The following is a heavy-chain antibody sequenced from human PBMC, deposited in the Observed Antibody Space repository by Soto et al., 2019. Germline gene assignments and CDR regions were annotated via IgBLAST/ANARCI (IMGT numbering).Heavy chain of an antibody. CDR3: ARARAYNWNYVYYYGMDV. D-gene: IGHD1-7*01. CDR1: GGSFSGYY. CDR2: INHSGST. Sequence: SETLSLTCAVYGGSFSGYYWSWIRQPPGKGLEWIGEINHSGSTNYNPSLKSRVTISVDTSKNQFSLKLSSVTAADAAVYYCARARAYNWNYVYYYGMDVWGQGTTVTVSS. J-gene: IGHJ6*02. V-gene: IGHV4-34*01.